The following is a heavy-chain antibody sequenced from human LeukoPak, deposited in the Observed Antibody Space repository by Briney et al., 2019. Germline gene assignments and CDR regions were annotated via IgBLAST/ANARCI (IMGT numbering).Heavy chain of an antibody. D-gene: IGHD6-19*01. Sequence: PGGSLRLSCAASGFIFIDYDFHWVRQAPGKGLEWLAYIPKDAAFMFYADSVRGRFTVSRDNSKRTVYLQLNSLRAEDTALYYCARDLMWLVDYWGQGTLVTVSS. J-gene: IGHJ4*02. V-gene: IGHV3-30*04. CDR2: IPKDAAFM. CDR1: GFIFIDYD. CDR3: ARDLMWLVDY.